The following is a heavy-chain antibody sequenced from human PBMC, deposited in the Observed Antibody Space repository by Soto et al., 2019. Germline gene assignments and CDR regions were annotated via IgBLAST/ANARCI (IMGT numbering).Heavy chain of an antibody. Sequence: GGSLRLSCAASGFTFSSYAMSWVRQAPGKGLEWVSAISGSGGSKYYADSVKGRFTISRDNSKNTLYLQMSSLRAQDTAVYYCAKDKRGYSYGQTGIYDYWGQGTLVSVSS. CDR2: ISGSGGSK. D-gene: IGHD5-18*01. J-gene: IGHJ4*02. V-gene: IGHV3-23*01. CDR1: GFTFSSYA. CDR3: AKDKRGYSYGQTGIYDY.